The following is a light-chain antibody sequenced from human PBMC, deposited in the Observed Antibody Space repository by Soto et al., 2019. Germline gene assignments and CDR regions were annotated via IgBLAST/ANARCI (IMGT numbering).Light chain of an antibody. V-gene: IGLV1-40*01. CDR1: SSNIGAGYD. Sequence: QLVLTQPPSVSGAPGQRVTISCTGSSSNIGAGYDVHWYQQLPGTAPKLLIYGNSNRPSGVPDRFSGSKSGTSASLAITGLQAEDEADYYCQSYDSSLSDHYVFGTGTKLTVL. CDR2: GNS. CDR3: QSYDSSLSDHYV. J-gene: IGLJ1*01.